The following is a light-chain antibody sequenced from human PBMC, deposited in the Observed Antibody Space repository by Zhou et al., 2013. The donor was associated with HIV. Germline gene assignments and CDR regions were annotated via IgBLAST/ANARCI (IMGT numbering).Light chain of an antibody. J-gene: IGKJ1*01. Sequence: DIQMTQSPSSLSASVGDRVTITCQASQDISNYLNWYQQKPGKAPKPLIYDASNLETGVPSRFSGSGSGTDFTFTISSLQPEDIATYYCQQVDSELWTFGLGTTVE. CDR3: QQVDSELWT. CDR1: QDISNY. V-gene: IGKV1-33*01. CDR2: DAS.